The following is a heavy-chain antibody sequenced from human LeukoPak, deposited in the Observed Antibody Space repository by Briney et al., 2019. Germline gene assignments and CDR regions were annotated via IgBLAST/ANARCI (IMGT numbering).Heavy chain of an antibody. V-gene: IGHV3-72*01. J-gene: IGHJ4*02. CDR1: GLTFSDYL. D-gene: IGHD6-19*01. CDR3: AAGARGSGPFDY. CDR2: SRNKGNSYTT. Sequence: GGSLRLSCAASGLTFSDYLMDWVRQTPGKGLEWVGRSRNKGNSYTTEYAASVEGRFTISRDDSKSSLSLQMNSLKSEDTAVYYCAAGARGSGPFDYWGQGTPVTVSS.